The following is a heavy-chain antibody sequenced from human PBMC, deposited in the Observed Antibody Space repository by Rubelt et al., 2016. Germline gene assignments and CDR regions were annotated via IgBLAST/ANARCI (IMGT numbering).Heavy chain of an antibody. CDR3: ATYFSTPGYFDL. V-gene: IGHV4-38-2*02. CDR2: IYHSGST. Sequence: QVQLQESGPGLVKPSETLSLTCTVSGYSISSGYYWGWIRQPPGKGLEWIGSIYHSGSTYYNPSLKSRVTISVDTSKNQFSLKLSSVTAADTAVYYCATYFSTPGYFDLWGRGTLVTVSS. D-gene: IGHD2-2*01. CDR1: GYSISSGYY. J-gene: IGHJ2*01.